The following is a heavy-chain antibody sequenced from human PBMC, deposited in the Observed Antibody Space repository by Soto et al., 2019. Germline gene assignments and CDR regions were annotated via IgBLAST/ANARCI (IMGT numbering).Heavy chain of an antibody. V-gene: IGHV3-23*01. CDR3: AKKGGYCSSTSCYLGEYNWFDP. CDR1: GFTFSSYA. Sequence: EVQLLESGGGLVQPGGSLRLSCEASGFTFSSYAMGWVRQAPGKGLEWVSAISGRGGSTYYADSVKGRFTISRDNSKNTLYLQMNSLRAEDTAVYYCAKKGGYCSSTSCYLGEYNWFDPWGQGTLVTVSS. CDR2: ISGRGGST. J-gene: IGHJ5*02. D-gene: IGHD2-2*01.